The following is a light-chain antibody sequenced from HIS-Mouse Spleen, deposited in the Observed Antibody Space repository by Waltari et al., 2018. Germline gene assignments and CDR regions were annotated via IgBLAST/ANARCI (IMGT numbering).Light chain of an antibody. J-gene: IGKJ4*01. CDR1: QSVLYSSNNKNY. CDR3: QQYYSTPT. CDR2: WAS. Sequence: DIVMTQSPDSLAVSLGERATINCKSSQSVLYSSNNKNYLAWYQQKPGQPPKLLIYWASTRESGVPDLFSGSGSGTDFTLTSSSLQAEDVAVYYCQQYYSTPTFGGGTKVEIK. V-gene: IGKV4-1*01.